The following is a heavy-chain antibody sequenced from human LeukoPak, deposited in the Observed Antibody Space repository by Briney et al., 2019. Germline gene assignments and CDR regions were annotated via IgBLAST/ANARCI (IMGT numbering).Heavy chain of an antibody. V-gene: IGHV1-3*01. D-gene: IGHD2-2*01. CDR2: INAGNGNT. CDR3: RSSTSSHDAFDI. J-gene: IGHJ3*02. Sequence: ASVNVSCKASGYTFTNYAKHGLRQAPGQRREWMGWINAGNGNTKYSQKFQGRVTITRDTSTTTAYMKLSSLRSEDTAVYYCRSSTSSHDAFDICGQGTMVTASS. CDR1: GYTFTNYA.